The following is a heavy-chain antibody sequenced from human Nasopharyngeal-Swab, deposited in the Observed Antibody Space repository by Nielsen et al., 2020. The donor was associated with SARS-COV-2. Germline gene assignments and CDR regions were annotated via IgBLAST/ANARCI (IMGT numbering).Heavy chain of an antibody. CDR2: IKQDGSEK. J-gene: IGHJ3*02. V-gene: IGHV3-7*03. D-gene: IGHD2-2*01. Sequence: GESLKISCATSGFTFSSYWMSWVRQAPGKGLEWVANIKQDGSEKYYVDSVKGRFTISRDNAKNSLYLQMNSLRAEDTAVYYCARDRDYAGAFDIWDQGTMVTVSS. CDR1: GFTFSSYW. CDR3: ARDRDYAGAFDI.